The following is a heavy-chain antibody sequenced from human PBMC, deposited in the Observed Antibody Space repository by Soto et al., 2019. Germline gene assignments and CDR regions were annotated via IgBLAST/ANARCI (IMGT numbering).Heavy chain of an antibody. J-gene: IGHJ4*02. V-gene: IGHV3-48*01. Sequence: GGSLRLSCAASGFTFSSYSMNWVRQAPGKGLEWVSYISSSSSTIYYADSVKGRFTISRDDAKFSLYLQMNSLRAEDTVLFYCVRTVSWSSIVATNFDYWGQGTLVTVSS. CDR3: VRTVSWSSIVATNFDY. CDR2: ISSSSSTI. CDR1: GFTFSSYS. D-gene: IGHD5-12*01.